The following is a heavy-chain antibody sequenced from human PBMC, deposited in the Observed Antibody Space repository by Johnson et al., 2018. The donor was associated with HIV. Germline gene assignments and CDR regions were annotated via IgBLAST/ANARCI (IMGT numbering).Heavy chain of an antibody. J-gene: IGHJ3*02. Sequence: VQLVESGGGVVQPGRSLRLSCAASGFIFSSYGMHWVRQAPGKGLEWVGRIKSKTDGGTTDYAAPVKGRFTISRDDSKNTLYLQMNSLKTEDTAVYYCTTDQLQQLVHDAFDIWGKGTMVTVS. CDR2: IKSKTDGGTT. D-gene: IGHD6-13*01. CDR1: GFIFSSYG. V-gene: IGHV3-15*01. CDR3: TTDQLQQLVHDAFDI.